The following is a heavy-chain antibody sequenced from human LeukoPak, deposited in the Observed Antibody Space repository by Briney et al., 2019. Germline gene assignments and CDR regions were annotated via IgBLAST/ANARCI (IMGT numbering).Heavy chain of an antibody. J-gene: IGHJ4*02. Sequence: ASVKVSCKASGYTFTSYYMHWVRQAPGQGLEWMGIINPSGGSTSYAQKFQGRVTMTRDTSTSTVYMELSSLRFEDTAVYYCARDVRFWSGYYTEFDYWGQGTLVTVSS. V-gene: IGHV1-46*01. CDR3: ARDVRFWSGYYTEFDY. CDR1: GYTFTSYY. CDR2: INPSGGST. D-gene: IGHD3-3*01.